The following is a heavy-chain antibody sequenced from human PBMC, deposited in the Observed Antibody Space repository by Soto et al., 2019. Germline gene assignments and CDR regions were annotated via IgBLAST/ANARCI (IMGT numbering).Heavy chain of an antibody. J-gene: IGHJ6*02. V-gene: IGHV1-69*01. CDR3: ARSQGSSTSLEIYYYYYYGMDV. D-gene: IGHD2-2*01. CDR1: GGTFGSYA. CDR2: IIPIPGTA. Sequence: QVQLVQSGAEVKKTGSSVKVSCKASGGTFGSYAISWVRQAPGQGLEWMGGIIPIPGTANYAQKFQGRVTIAADESTSTAYMELSSLRSEDTAVYYCARSQGSSTSLEIYYYYYYGMDVWVQGTTVTVSS.